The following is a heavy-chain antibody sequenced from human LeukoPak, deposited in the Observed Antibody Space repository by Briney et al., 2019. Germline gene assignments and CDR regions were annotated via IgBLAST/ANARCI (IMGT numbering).Heavy chain of an antibody. CDR3: ARDRAENGGTYWYFDL. V-gene: IGHV3-48*01. CDR1: GFTLSSYS. J-gene: IGHJ2*01. D-gene: IGHD4-23*01. CDR2: IRSSPSTT. Sequence: GGSLRLSCAASGFTLSSYSLNWVRQAPGKGLEWVSYIRSSPSTTYYADSVKGRFTISRDSARNSLYLQVDSLRAEDTAVYYCARDRAENGGTYWYFDLWGRGTLVTVSS.